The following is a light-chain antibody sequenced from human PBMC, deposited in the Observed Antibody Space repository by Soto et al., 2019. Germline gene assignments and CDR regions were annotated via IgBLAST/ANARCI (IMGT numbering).Light chain of an antibody. J-gene: IGKJ4*01. CDR1: QSISSW. Sequence: DIQMTQSPSTLSASVGDRVTITCRASQSISSWLAWYQQKPGKVPKLLIYDASSLQSGVPSRFSGSGSGTEFTLTISSLQPDDIANYFCQQYNTYPLTFGGGTKVEI. V-gene: IGKV1-5*01. CDR3: QQYNTYPLT. CDR2: DAS.